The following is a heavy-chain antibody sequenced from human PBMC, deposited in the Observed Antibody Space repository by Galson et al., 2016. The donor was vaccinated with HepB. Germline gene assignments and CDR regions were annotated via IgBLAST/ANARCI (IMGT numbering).Heavy chain of an antibody. CDR3: ARPVAADASVEASDV. J-gene: IGHJ3*01. CDR1: GYTFSSYA. D-gene: IGHD6-13*01. V-gene: IGHV7-4-1*02. CDR2: IHTRTGSP. Sequence: SVKVSCKASGYTFSSYAINWVRQAPGQGLEWMGWIHTRTGSPSYAQGFTGRYVFSLDTSVSTAYLEISRLKAEDTGVYYCARPVAADASVEASDVWGQGTLVTVSS.